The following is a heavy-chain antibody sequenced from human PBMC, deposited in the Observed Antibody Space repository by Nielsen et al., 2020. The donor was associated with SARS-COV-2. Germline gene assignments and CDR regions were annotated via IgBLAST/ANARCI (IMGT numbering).Heavy chain of an antibody. J-gene: IGHJ4*02. CDR3: ARGGYSYGYVY. D-gene: IGHD5-18*01. CDR2: IYHSGST. V-gene: IGHV4-4*02. CDR1: GGSISSSNW. Sequence: SETLSLTCAVSGGSISSSNWWSWVRQPPGKGLEWIGEIYHSGSTNYNPSLKSRVTISVDTSKNQFSLKLSSVTAADTAVYYCARGGYSYGYVYWGQGTLVTVSS.